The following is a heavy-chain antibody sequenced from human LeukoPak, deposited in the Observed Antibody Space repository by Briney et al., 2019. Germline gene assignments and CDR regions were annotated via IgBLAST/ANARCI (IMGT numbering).Heavy chain of an antibody. CDR2: INPSGGST. V-gene: IGHV1-46*01. D-gene: IGHD2-2*01. CDR3: ARDILSRNCSSTSCLRDYFDY. Sequence: GASVKVSCKASGYTFTSYYMHWVRQAPGQGLEWRGIINPSGGSTSYAQKFQGRVTMTRDTSTSTVYMELSSLRAEDTAVYYCARDILSRNCSSTSCLRDYFDYWGQGTLVTVSS. J-gene: IGHJ4*02. CDR1: GYTFTSYY.